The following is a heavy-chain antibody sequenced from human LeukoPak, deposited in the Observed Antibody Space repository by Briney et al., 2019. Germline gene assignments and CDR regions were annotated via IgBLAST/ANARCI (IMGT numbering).Heavy chain of an antibody. CDR3: AKQWLAPFDY. D-gene: IGHD6-19*01. J-gene: IGHJ4*02. CDR1: GITFSSYS. CDR2: ISSSSSTI. V-gene: IGHV3-48*01. Sequence: GGSLRLSCAASGITFSSYSMNWVRQAPGKGLEWVSYISSSSSTIYYADSVKGRFTISRDNAKNSLYLQMNSLRAEDTAVYYCAKQWLAPFDYWGQGTLVTVSS.